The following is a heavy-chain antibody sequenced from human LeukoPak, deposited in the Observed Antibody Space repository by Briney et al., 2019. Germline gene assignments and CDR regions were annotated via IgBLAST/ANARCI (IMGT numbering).Heavy chain of an antibody. Sequence: GRSLRLSCAASGFTFSSYGMHWVRQAPGKGLEWVAVIWYDGSNKYYADSVKGRFTISRDNSKNTLYLQMNSLRAEDTAVYYRARDLSLGRDGHNYDYFDYWGQGTLVTVSS. CDR3: ARDLSLGRDGHNYDYFDY. J-gene: IGHJ4*02. V-gene: IGHV3-33*01. CDR2: IWYDGSNK. D-gene: IGHD5-24*01. CDR1: GFTFSSYG.